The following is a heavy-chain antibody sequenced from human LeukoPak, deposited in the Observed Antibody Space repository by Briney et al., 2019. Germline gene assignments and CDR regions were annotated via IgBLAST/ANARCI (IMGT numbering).Heavy chain of an antibody. V-gene: IGHV3-74*01. D-gene: IGHD4-17*01. CDR3: ARVDYGDYVEDY. CDR2: INTDGSST. J-gene: IGHJ4*02. CDR1: GFTFSSYW. Sequence: PGGSLRLSCAASGFTFSSYWMHWVRQAPGKGLVWVSRINTDGSSTNYADSVKGRFTISRDNAKNTLYLQMKSLRAEDTAVYYCARVDYGDYVEDYWGQGTLVTVSS.